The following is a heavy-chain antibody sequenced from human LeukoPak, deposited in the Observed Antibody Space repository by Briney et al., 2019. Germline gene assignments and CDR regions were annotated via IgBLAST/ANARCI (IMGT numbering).Heavy chain of an antibody. CDR2: ISGSGGST. J-gene: IGHJ3*02. D-gene: IGHD2-15*01. V-gene: IGHV3-23*01. CDR3: ARDLGVGYCSGGSCWNDAFDI. Sequence: GGSLRLSCAASGFTFSSYAMSRVRQAPGKGLEWVSAISGSGGSTYYADSVKGRFTISRDNSKNTLYLQMNSLRAEDTAVYYCARDLGVGYCSGGSCWNDAFDIWGQGTMVTVSS. CDR1: GFTFSSYA.